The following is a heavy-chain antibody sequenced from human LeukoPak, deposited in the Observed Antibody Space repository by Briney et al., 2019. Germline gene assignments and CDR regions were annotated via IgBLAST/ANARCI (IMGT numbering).Heavy chain of an antibody. Sequence: SETLALTCTVSGGSISGRYWGWIRQPPGKGLEWIGYINYSGSTDYNPSLKSRVTISLDTSKNQFSLKLSPVTVADTAVYYCARDAGGGPFFDYWGQGTLVTVSS. CDR2: INYSGST. CDR3: ARDAGGGPFFDY. CDR1: GGSISGRY. D-gene: IGHD2-15*01. J-gene: IGHJ4*02. V-gene: IGHV4-59*11.